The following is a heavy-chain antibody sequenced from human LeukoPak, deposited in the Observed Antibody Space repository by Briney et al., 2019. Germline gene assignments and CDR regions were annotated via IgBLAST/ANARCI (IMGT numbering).Heavy chain of an antibody. D-gene: IGHD2/OR15-2a*01. V-gene: IGHV4-59*01. Sequence: SETLSLTCTVSGASISSYYWSWIRQPPGKGLEWIGYMYYSGSTNYNPSLKSRVTISVDTSKNQFSLKLGSVTAADTAVYFCARELKVGNTGYYFDYWGQGTLVTVSS. CDR1: GASISSYY. CDR3: ARELKVGNTGYYFDY. CDR2: MYYSGST. J-gene: IGHJ4*02.